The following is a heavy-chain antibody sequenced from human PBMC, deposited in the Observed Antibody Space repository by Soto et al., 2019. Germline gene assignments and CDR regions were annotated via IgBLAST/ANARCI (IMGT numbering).Heavy chain of an antibody. CDR2: IYYSGST. CDR3: ARGVGGALAAAGTYFDY. D-gene: IGHD6-13*01. V-gene: IGHV4-59*01. Sequence: SETLSLTCTVSGGSISSYYWSWIRQPPGKGLEWIGYIYYSGSTNYNPSLKSRVTISVDTSKNQFSLKLSSVTAADTAVYDCARGVGGALAAAGTYFDYWGQGTLVTVSS. J-gene: IGHJ4*02. CDR1: GGSISSYY.